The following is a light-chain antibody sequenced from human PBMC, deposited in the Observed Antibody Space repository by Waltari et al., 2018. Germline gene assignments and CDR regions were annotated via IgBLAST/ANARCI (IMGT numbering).Light chain of an antibody. CDR3: QQYDNLPPYT. CDR1: QDISNF. V-gene: IGKV1-33*01. CDR2: DAS. Sequence: DIQMTQSPSSLSVSVGDRVTITCQASQDISNFLNWYQQKPGKAPKLLIYDASNLETGVPSRFSGSGSGTDFTFTISSLQPEDIATYYCQQYDNLPPYTFGQGTSWTSN. J-gene: IGKJ2*01.